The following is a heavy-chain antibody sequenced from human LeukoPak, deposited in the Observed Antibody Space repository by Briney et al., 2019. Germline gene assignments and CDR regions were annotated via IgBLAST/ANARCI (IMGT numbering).Heavy chain of an antibody. Sequence: ASVKVSCKASGYTFTSYYVHWVRQAPGQGLEWMGIINPSGGSTSYAQKVQGRVTMTRDTAISTAYMELSRLRSDDTAVYYCARDIAVAGIFPYYSYMDVWGKGTTVTVSS. CDR2: INPSGGST. D-gene: IGHD6-19*01. J-gene: IGHJ6*03. CDR1: GYTFTSYY. V-gene: IGHV1-46*01. CDR3: ARDIAVAGIFPYYSYMDV.